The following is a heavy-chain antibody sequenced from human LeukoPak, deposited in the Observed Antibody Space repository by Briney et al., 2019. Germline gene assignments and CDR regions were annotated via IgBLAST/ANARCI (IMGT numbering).Heavy chain of an antibody. V-gene: IGHV3-30*02. CDR3: AKDLSPYPRGAFDI. J-gene: IGHJ3*02. Sequence: PGGSLRLSCAASGFTFSSYGMHWVRQAPGKGLEWVAVIWYDGSNKYYADSVKGRFTISRDNSKNTLYLQMNSLRAEDTAVYYCAKDLSPYPRGAFDIWGQGTMVTVSS. CDR2: IWYDGSNK. CDR1: GFTFSSYG.